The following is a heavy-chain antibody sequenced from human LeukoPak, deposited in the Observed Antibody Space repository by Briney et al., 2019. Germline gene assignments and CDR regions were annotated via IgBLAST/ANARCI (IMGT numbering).Heavy chain of an antibody. D-gene: IGHD1-26*01. CDR3: AKEYSGSYSEFDY. CDR2: IYSGGRT. Sequence: GSLRLSCAASGFTVSSNYMSWVRQAPGKGLEWVSVIYSGGRTNYADSVKGRFTISRDNSKNTLYLQMNSLRAEDTAVYYCAKEYSGSYSEFDYWGQGTLVTVSS. J-gene: IGHJ4*02. V-gene: IGHV3-66*01. CDR1: GFTVSSNY.